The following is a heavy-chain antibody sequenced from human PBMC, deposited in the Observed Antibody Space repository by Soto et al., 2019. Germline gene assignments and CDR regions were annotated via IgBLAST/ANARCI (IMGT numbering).Heavy chain of an antibody. J-gene: IGHJ4*02. CDR2: IYWDDDK. CDR3: AHSTDTSMALDY. CDR1: GFSLSTNGVG. D-gene: IGHD5-18*01. Sequence: QITLKESGPPLVKPTQTLTLTCTFSGFSLSTNGVGVGWIRQPPGKALEWLALIYWDDDKRYSPSLKSRITIAKDTSKNQVVLTVTNMDPVDTATYYCAHSTDTSMALDYWGQGTLVTVSS. V-gene: IGHV2-5*02.